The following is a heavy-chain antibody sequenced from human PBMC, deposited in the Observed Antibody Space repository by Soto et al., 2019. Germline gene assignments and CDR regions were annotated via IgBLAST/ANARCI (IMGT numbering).Heavy chain of an antibody. CDR2: IYYSGST. Sequence: SETLSLTCTVSGGSMSSYYWSWIRQPPGKGLEWIGYIYYSGSTNYNPSLKSRVTILVDTSKNQFSLNLSTVTAADTAVYYCARQGRGSSLTADYRGQGTLVTGSS. V-gene: IGHV4-59*08. D-gene: IGHD3-10*01. CDR3: ARQGRGSSLTADY. CDR1: GGSMSSYY. J-gene: IGHJ4*02.